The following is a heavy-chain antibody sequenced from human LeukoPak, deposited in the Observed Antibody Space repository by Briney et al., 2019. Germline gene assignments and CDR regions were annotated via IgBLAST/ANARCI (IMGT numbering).Heavy chain of an antibody. V-gene: IGHV3-23*01. CDR2: ISGSGGSP. J-gene: IGHJ4*02. Sequence: GGSLRLSCAASGFTFGSYAMGWVRQAPGKGLEWVSGISGSGGSPYYTDSVKGRFTISEDNSKDTLYLQMNSLRDEDTAVYYCARDHPGSGWYVDYWGQGIWSPSPQ. D-gene: IGHD6-19*01. CDR3: ARDHPGSGWYVDY. CDR1: GFTFGSYA.